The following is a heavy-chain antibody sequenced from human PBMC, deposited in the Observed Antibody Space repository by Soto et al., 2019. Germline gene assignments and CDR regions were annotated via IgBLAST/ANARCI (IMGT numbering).Heavy chain of an antibody. V-gene: IGHV4-59*01. J-gene: IGHJ6*02. D-gene: IGHD2-15*01. CDR1: GGSISSYY. CDR3: ARDDTVVTPKYYYYYGMDV. Sequence: ETLSLTCTVSGGSISSYYWSWIRQPPGKGLEWIGYIYYSGSTNYNPSLKSRVTISVDTSKNQFSLKLSSVTAADTAVYYCARDDTVVTPKYYYYYGMDVWGQGTTVTVSS. CDR2: IYYSGST.